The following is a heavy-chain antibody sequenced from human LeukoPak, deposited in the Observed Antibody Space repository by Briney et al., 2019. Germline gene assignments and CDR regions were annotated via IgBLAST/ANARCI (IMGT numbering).Heavy chain of an antibody. D-gene: IGHD3-3*01. CDR1: GFIFGNFW. CDR3: ARVLGVLDYDFWSGPFDY. CDR2: IKQDGSEK. J-gene: IGHJ4*02. Sequence: GGSLRLSCEGSGFIFGNFWMSWVRQAPGKGLEWVANIKQDGSEKYYVDSVKGRFTISRDNAKNSLYLQMNSLRAEDTAVYYCARVLGVLDYDFWSGPFDYWGQGTLVTVSS. V-gene: IGHV3-7*01.